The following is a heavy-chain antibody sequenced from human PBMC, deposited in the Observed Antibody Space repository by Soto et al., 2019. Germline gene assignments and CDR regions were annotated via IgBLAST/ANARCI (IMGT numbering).Heavy chain of an antibody. CDR1: GGSISSYY. Sequence: SETLSLTCTVSGGSISSYYWSWIRQPPVKGLEWIGYIYYSGSTNYNPSLKSRVTISVDTSKNQFSLKLSSVTAADTAVYYCARGYRAFDYWGQGTLVTAPQ. V-gene: IGHV4-59*01. D-gene: IGHD2-2*02. CDR2: IYYSGST. J-gene: IGHJ4*02. CDR3: ARGYRAFDY.